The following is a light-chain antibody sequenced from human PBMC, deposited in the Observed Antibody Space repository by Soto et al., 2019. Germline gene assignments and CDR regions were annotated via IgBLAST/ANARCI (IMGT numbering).Light chain of an antibody. Sequence: QAVVTQAPSVSAAPGQKVTISCSGSSSNIGNNYVSWYQQFPGTAPELLIYENNKRTSGIPDRFSGSKSGTSATLGITGLQTGDEADYYCGTWDSSLSAWVFGGGTKLTV. J-gene: IGLJ3*02. CDR2: ENN. CDR1: SSNIGNNY. V-gene: IGLV1-51*02. CDR3: GTWDSSLSAWV.